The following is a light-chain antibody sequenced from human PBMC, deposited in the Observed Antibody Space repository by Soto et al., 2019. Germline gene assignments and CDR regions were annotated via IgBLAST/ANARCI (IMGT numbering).Light chain of an antibody. CDR2: DAS. V-gene: IGKV1-5*01. CDR3: QHYGGVWT. CDR1: QSISNR. Sequence: DIHITQSPSTLSASVGDRVPIPFRASQSISNRLAWYQQKPGKAPKVLIYDASSLEGGVPSRFSGTGSATEFILTIISLQPDDFATYHCQHYGGVWTFGQGTKVDIK. J-gene: IGKJ1*01.